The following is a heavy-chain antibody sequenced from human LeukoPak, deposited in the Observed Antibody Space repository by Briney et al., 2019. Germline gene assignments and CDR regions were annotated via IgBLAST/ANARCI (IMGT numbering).Heavy chain of an antibody. V-gene: IGHV4-39*01. CDR3: ASRGDSSGYYYFDS. CDR2: ISYSGST. CDR1: GGSISSSSYY. J-gene: IGHJ4*02. Sequence: SETLSLTCTVSGGSISSSSYYWGWIRQPPGKGLEWIGSISYSGSTSYNPSLKSRVTMSGHTSKNQFSLKLSSVTAADTAVYYCASRGDSSGYYYFDSWGQGTLVTVSS. D-gene: IGHD3-22*01.